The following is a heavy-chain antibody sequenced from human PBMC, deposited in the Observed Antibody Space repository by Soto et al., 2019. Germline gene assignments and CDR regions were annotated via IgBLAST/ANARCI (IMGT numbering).Heavy chain of an antibody. CDR3: ARDVAPDTAMVTSRWFDP. CDR2: ISAYNGNT. J-gene: IGHJ5*02. D-gene: IGHD5-18*01. V-gene: IGHV1-18*01. CDR1: GYTFTSYG. Sequence: ASVKVSCKASGYTFTSYGISWVRQAPGQGLEWMGWISAYNGNTNYAQKLQGRVTMTTDTSTSTAYMELRSLRSDDTAVYYCARDVAPDTAMVTSRWFDPWGQGTLVTVSS.